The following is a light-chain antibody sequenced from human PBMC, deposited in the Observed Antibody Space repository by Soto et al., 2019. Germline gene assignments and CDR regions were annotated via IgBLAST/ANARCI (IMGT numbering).Light chain of an antibody. J-gene: IGKJ1*01. V-gene: IGKV3-15*01. CDR3: QQYNDWPRT. Sequence: EIVMTQSPSTLSVSAGERATLSWGASQSVSSNLAWYQQKPVQAPRLLIYGASTRATGIPARFSGSGSGTDFTLTISRLETEDFAFYYCQQYNDWPRTFGQGTKVDIK. CDR1: QSVSSN. CDR2: GAS.